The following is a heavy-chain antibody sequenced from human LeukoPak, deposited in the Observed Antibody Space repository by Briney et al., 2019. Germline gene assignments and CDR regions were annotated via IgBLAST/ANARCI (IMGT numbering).Heavy chain of an antibody. CDR1: GGTFSSYA. V-gene: IGHV1-69*13. Sequence: GASVKVSCKASGGTFSSYAISWVRQAPGQGLEWMGGIIPIFGTANYAQKFQGRVTITADESTSTAYMELSSLRSEDTAVYYCARARYGDYPLNYYYYGMDVWGQGTTVTVSS. CDR2: IIPIFGTA. CDR3: ARARYGDYPLNYYYYGMDV. D-gene: IGHD4-17*01. J-gene: IGHJ6*02.